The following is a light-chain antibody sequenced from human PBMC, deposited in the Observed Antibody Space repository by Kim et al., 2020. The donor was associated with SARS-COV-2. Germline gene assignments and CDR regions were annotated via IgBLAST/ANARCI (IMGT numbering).Light chain of an antibody. CDR2: SVS. CDR1: QSVSRSS. J-gene: IGKJ2*03. Sequence: LSPGERATLSCKTSQSVSRSSLAWYQQKPGQAPRLLIYSVSTRATGIPDRFSGSGSGTDFTLVISRLEPEEFAVYYCQQYGSSPYSFGQGTKLEIK. V-gene: IGKV3-20*01. CDR3: QQYGSSPYS.